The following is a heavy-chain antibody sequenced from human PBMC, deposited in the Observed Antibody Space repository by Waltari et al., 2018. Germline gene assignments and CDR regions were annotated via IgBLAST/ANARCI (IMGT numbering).Heavy chain of an antibody. D-gene: IGHD3-3*01. CDR1: GYTFTSYD. V-gene: IGHV1-8*03. CDR3: ARGLTIFGVVTTYYYMDV. CDR2: MNPNSGNT. Sequence: QVQLVQSGAEVKKPGASVKVSCKASGYTFTSYDINWVRQAPGQGLEWMGWMNPNSGNTGYAQKFQGRVTITRNTSISTAYMELSSLRSEDTAVYYCARGLTIFGVVTTYYYMDVWGKGTTVTISS. J-gene: IGHJ6*03.